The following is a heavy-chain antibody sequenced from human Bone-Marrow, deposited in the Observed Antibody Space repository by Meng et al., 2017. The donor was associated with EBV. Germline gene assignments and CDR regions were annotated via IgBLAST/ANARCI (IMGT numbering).Heavy chain of an antibody. V-gene: IGHV3-11*01. D-gene: IGHD1-26*01. J-gene: IGHJ1*01. CDR3: ARGYSMSPAYFQF. Sequence: HVHLVEAWGALVKPGGSLRLSCAASGFDFSYYYMNWIRQAPGKGLEWVSYISGSGAIVYYADSVKGRFSISRDNAKNSLYLQINSLRAEDTAVYYCARGYSMSPAYFQFWGQGTLVTVSS. CDR2: ISGSGAIV. CDR1: GFDFSYYY.